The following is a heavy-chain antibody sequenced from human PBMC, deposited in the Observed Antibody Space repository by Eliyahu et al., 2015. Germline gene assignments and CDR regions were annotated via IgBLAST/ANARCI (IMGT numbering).Heavy chain of an antibody. CDR1: GGSISSSSYY. J-gene: IGHJ6*04. Sequence: QLQLQESGPGLVKPSETLSLTCTVPGGSISSSSYYWGWIRQPPGKGLEWIGSIYYSGSTYYNPSLKSRVTISVDTSKNQFSLKLSSVTAADTAVYYCARSQRLLDFWSGFSHYYYYYGMDVWGKGTTVTVSS. V-gene: IGHV4-39*01. CDR2: IYYSGST. CDR3: ARSQRLLDFWSGFSHYYYYYGMDV. D-gene: IGHD3-3*01.